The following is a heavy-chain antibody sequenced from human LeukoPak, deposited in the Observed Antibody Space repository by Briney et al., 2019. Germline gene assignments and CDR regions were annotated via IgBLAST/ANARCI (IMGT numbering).Heavy chain of an antibody. Sequence: MASETLSLTCAVSADSFSSHYWTWLRQPPGKGLEWIGYISYIGSTNYNPSLKSRVTISIDTSKNQFSLKLTSVTAADTAVYYCARDLVTVTKGFDIWGQGTMVSVSS. J-gene: IGHJ3*02. CDR3: ARDLVTVTKGFDI. D-gene: IGHD4-17*01. CDR1: ADSFSSHY. CDR2: ISYIGST. V-gene: IGHV4-59*11.